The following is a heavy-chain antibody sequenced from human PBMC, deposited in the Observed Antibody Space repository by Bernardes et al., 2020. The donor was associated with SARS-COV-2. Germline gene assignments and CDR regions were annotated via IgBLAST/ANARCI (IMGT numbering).Heavy chain of an antibody. CDR3: ARDQIMDV. J-gene: IGHJ6*02. V-gene: IGHV3-23*01. CDR2: ISGSGDKT. CDR1: RFTFSNYA. Sequence: GGSLRLSCAVSRFTFSNYAMSWVRQGPGKGLEWVSAISGSGDKTYYADSVKGRFTISRDNSKNTLYLQMNSLRAEDTAVYYCARDQIMDVWGQGTTVTVSS.